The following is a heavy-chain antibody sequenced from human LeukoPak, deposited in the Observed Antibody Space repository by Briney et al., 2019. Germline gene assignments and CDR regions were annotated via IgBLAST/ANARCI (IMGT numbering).Heavy chain of an antibody. CDR2: IKPDGSDK. V-gene: IGHV3-7*01. J-gene: IGHJ4*02. CDR3: ARAGNLDN. Sequence: PGGSLRLSCAASGFTFSSYWMSWVRQAPGKGLEWVAQIKPDGSDKYYVDSVKGRFTISRGNAKNSLNLQMNSLRAEDTAVYYCARAGNLDNWGQGTLVTVSS. CDR1: GFTFSSYW.